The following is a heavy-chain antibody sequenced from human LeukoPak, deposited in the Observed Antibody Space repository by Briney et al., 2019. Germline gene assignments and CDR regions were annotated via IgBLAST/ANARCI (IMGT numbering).Heavy chain of an antibody. CDR3: AREVVVVPAANLPLYYYYGMDV. CDR2: ISAYNGNT. V-gene: IGHV1-18*01. D-gene: IGHD2-2*01. CDR1: GYTFTSYG. Sequence: ASVKVSCKSSGYTFTSYGISWVRPAPGQGLEWMGWISAYNGNTNYAQKLQGRVTMTTDTSTSTAYMELRSLRSDDTAVYYCAREVVVVPAANLPLYYYYGMDVWGQGTTVTVSS. J-gene: IGHJ6*02.